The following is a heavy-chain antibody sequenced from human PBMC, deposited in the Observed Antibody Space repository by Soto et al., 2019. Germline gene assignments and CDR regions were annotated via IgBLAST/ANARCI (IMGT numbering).Heavy chain of an antibody. Sequence: GGSLRLSCAASGFIFSDYSMDWVRQAPGKGLEWVASISSTSTYISYADSVRGRVTISRDNAKNSLYLQMNSLTAEDTAVYYCARDGRGSSFIFYFDYWGQGTLVTVSS. CDR2: ISSTSTYI. CDR3: ARDGRGSSFIFYFDY. J-gene: IGHJ4*02. V-gene: IGHV3-21*01. D-gene: IGHD1-26*01. CDR1: GFIFSDYS.